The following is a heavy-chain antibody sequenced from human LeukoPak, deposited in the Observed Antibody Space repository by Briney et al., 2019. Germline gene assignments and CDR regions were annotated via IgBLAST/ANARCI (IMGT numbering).Heavy chain of an antibody. CDR3: AKEHDYSNWLDF. V-gene: IGHV3-33*03. D-gene: IGHD4-11*01. Sequence: GGSLRLSCAASGFTFSTYGMHWVRQAPGKGLEWVAVIRDDESKKYYGDSVKGRFTISRDNSKNMVYLQMSSLRVEDTAVYYCAKEHDYSNWLDFWGQGTLVTVSS. CDR1: GFTFSTYG. CDR2: IRDDESKK. J-gene: IGHJ4*02.